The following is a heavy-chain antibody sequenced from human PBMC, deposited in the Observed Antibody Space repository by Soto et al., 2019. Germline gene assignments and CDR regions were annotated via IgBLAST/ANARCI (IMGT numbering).Heavy chain of an antibody. J-gene: IGHJ6*02. CDR2: ISGSGGST. D-gene: IGHD3-3*01. CDR1: RFTFSSYA. V-gene: IGHV3-23*01. Sequence: PGGSLRLSCAASRFTFSSYAMSWVRQAPGKGLEWVSAISGSGGSTYYADSVKGRFTISRDNSKNTLYLQMNSLRAEDTAVYYCAKDRNDFWSGYYYYYGMDVWGQGTTVTVSS. CDR3: AKDRNDFWSGYYYYYGMDV.